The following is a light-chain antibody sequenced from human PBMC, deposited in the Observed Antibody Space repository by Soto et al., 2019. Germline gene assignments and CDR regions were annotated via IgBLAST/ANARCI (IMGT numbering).Light chain of an antibody. CDR2: DTS. J-gene: IGKJ5*01. V-gene: IGKV3-11*01. CDR3: QQRSNWPIT. CDR1: QSVSSY. Sequence: DIVLTQSPATLSLSPGERATPSCRASQSVSSYLAWDQQKPGQAPRLLIYDTSNRATGIPARFSGSGSGTDFTLTISSLEPEDFAVYYCQQRSNWPITFGQGTRLEIK.